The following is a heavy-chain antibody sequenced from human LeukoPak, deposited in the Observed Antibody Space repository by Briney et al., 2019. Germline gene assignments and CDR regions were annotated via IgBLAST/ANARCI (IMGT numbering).Heavy chain of an antibody. CDR1: GDSFSSHY. CDR2: VSYIGST. J-gene: IGHJ3*02. D-gene: IGHD4-17*01. CDR3: ARDPTTVTKGLDI. Sequence: SETLSLTSTVSGDSFSSHYWSWVRQPPGRGLEWIGYVSYIGSTNYNPSLKSRVTISVDTSKNQFSLKLSSVTAADTAVYYCARDPTTVTKGLDIWGQGTMVTVSS. V-gene: IGHV4-59*11.